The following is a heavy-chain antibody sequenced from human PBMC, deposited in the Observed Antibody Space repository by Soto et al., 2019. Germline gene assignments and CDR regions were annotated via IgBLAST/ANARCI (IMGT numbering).Heavy chain of an antibody. CDR2: IYYSGST. Sequence: SSETLSLTCTVSGGSISSSSYYWGWIRQPPGKGLEWIGSIYYSGSTYYNPSLKSRVTISVDTSKNQFSLKLSSVTAADTAVYYCASRPPGVVPAAPFDYWGQGTLVTVSS. CDR3: ASRPPGVVPAAPFDY. D-gene: IGHD2-2*01. V-gene: IGHV4-39*01. CDR1: GGSISSSSYY. J-gene: IGHJ4*02.